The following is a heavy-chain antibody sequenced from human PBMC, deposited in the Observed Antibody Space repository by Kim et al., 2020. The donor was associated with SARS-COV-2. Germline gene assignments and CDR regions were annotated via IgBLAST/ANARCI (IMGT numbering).Heavy chain of an antibody. D-gene: IGHD3-22*01. CDR1: VGSFNNHK. J-gene: IGHJ5*01. Sequence: SETLSLTCAVYVGSFNNHKWNWIRQPPGKGLEWIGEINYSGDTSYNSSLQGRITLSIDTSKNQFSLKLTPVTAADTAVYHCARGARHLVQSSGWF. CDR2: INYSGDT. CDR3: ARGARHLVQSSGWF. V-gene: IGHV4-34*01.